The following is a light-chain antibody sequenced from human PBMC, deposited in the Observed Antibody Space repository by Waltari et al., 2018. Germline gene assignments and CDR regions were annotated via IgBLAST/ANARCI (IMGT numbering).Light chain of an antibody. Sequence: DTVMTQTPLSLPVTPGEPASISFRSSQSLLHSNGNTYLYWFLQKPGQPPRLLIYRVSNRFSGVPDRFSGSGSGTDFTLKISRVEAEDVGVYYCMHALQTPYSFGQGTKLEIK. CDR2: RVS. J-gene: IGKJ2*03. CDR1: QSLLHSNGNTY. CDR3: MHALQTPYS. V-gene: IGKV2-29*02.